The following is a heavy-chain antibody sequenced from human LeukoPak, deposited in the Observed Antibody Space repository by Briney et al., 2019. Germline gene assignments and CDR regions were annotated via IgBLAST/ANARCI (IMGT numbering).Heavy chain of an antibody. CDR3: EKGGYSRRWCYVDV. CDR2: IDWKNDII. V-gene: IGHV3-9*01. J-gene: IGHJ6*02. Sequence: GRSLRLSCAASGFTFDDYASYWVRQAPGKGLEWVSGIDWKNDIIGCADSVRGRFTISRDNAKNSLYLQMNSLSAEDAAFYYCEKGGYSRRWCYVDVWGQGTTVTVSS. D-gene: IGHD6-19*01. CDR1: GFTFDDYA.